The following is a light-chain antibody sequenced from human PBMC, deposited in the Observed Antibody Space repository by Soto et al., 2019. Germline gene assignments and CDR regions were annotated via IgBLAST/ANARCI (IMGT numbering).Light chain of an antibody. CDR1: QSVLYTCNSKDY. CDR2: CAS. J-gene: IGKJ1*01. Sequence: DIVVTQSRDSLAVSLGERVTINCKSSQSVLYTCNSKDYLAWYQQKPREPPKLLIYCASSRESGVPDRFSGSGSATDFTLTRSSLQVEVVAVYYCHQYSDTPWTFGQGTNVEV. V-gene: IGKV4-1*01. CDR3: HQYSDTPWT.